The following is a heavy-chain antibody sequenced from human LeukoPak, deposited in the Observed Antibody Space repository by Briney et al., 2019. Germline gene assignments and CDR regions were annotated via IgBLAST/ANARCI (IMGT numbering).Heavy chain of an antibody. V-gene: IGHV3-30-3*01. D-gene: IGHD6-6*01. Sequence: GGSLRLSCAASGFTFSSYAMHWVRQAPGKGLGWVAVISYDGSNKYYADSVKGRFTISRDNSKNTLYLQMNSLRAEDTAVYYCARDSSSGFDYWGQGTLVTVSS. CDR2: ISYDGSNK. CDR1: GFTFSSYA. J-gene: IGHJ4*02. CDR3: ARDSSSGFDY.